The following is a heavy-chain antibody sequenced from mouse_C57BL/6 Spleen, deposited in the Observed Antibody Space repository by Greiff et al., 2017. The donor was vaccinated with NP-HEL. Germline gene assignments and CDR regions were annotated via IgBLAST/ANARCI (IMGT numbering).Heavy chain of an antibody. CDR3: ARRSIYYGNYEGYFDV. J-gene: IGHJ1*03. D-gene: IGHD2-1*01. CDR1: GYTFTDYY. CDR2: INPYNGGT. Sequence: VQLQQSGPVLVKPGASVKMSCKASGYTFTDYYMNWVKQSHGKSLEWIGVINPYNGGTSYNQKFKGKATLTVDKSSSTAYMELNSLTSEDSAVYYCARRSIYYGNYEGYFDVWGTGTTVTVSS. V-gene: IGHV1-19*01.